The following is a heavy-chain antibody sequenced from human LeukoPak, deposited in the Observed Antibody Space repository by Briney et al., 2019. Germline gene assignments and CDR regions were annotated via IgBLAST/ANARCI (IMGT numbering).Heavy chain of an antibody. Sequence: SETLSLTCTVSGGSISSYYWSWTRQPAGKGLEWIGRIYTSGSTNYNPSLKSRVTMSVDTSKNQFSLKLSSVTAADTAVYYCARLVPSAAGTILLKRGYFDYWGQGTLVTVSS. CDR1: GGSISSYY. J-gene: IGHJ4*02. V-gene: IGHV4-4*07. D-gene: IGHD6-13*01. CDR3: ARLVPSAAGTILLKRGYFDY. CDR2: IYTSGST.